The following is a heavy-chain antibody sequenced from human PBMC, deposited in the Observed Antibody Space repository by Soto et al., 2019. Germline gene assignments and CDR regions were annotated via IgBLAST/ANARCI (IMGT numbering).Heavy chain of an antibody. CDR1: GGSFSGYY. V-gene: IGHV4-34*01. Sequence: SETLSLTCAVYGGSFSGYYWSWIRQPPGKGLEWIGEINHSGSTNYNPPLKSRVTISVDTSKNQFSLKLSSVTAADTAVYYCARTRGGIAARMTDWGQGTLVTVSS. J-gene: IGHJ4*02. CDR2: INHSGST. CDR3: ARTRGGIAARMTD. D-gene: IGHD6-6*01.